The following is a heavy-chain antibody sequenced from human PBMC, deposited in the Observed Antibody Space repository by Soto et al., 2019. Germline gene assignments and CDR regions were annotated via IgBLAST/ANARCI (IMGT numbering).Heavy chain of an antibody. V-gene: IGHV4-39*02. CDR1: GDSISTRSNY. CDR3: AREGPPIRAHNPPEYFQH. J-gene: IGHJ1*01. CDR2: IYYTGGT. Sequence: SETLSLTCTVSGDSISTRSNYWAWIRQPPGKGLEWIGSIYYTGGTYYNPSLKSRVTLFLDTSKNQFSLHLNSVTAADTAVYYCAREGPPIRAHNPPEYFQHWGQGTPVTVSS.